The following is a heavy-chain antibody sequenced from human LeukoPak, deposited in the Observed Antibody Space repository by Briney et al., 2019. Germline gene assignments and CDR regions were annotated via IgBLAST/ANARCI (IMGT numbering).Heavy chain of an antibody. J-gene: IGHJ4*02. Sequence: SQTLSLTCAISGDSVSSNSAAWNWIRQSPSRGLEWLGRTYYRSKWYNDYAVSVKSRITINPGTSKNQFSLQLNSVTPEDTAVYYCARSKRGSERSSWYSVDYWGQGTLVTVSS. CDR3: ARSKRGSERSSWYSVDY. V-gene: IGHV6-1*01. CDR2: TYYRSKWYN. CDR1: GDSVSSNSAA. D-gene: IGHD6-13*01.